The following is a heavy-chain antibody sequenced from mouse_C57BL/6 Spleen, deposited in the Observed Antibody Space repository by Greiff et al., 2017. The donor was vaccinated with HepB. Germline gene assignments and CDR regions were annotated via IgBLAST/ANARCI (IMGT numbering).Heavy chain of an antibody. CDR2: INPNNGGT. CDR1: GYTFTDYN. D-gene: IGHD2-4*01. CDR3: ARGAIYYDYDVDGFAY. J-gene: IGHJ3*01. V-gene: IGHV1-22*01. Sequence: VQLQQSGPELVKPGASVKMSCKASGYTFTDYNMHWVKQSNGKSLEWIGYINPNNGGTSYNQKFKGKATLTVNKSSSTAYMELRSLTSEDSAVYYCARGAIYYDYDVDGFAYWGQGTLVTVSA.